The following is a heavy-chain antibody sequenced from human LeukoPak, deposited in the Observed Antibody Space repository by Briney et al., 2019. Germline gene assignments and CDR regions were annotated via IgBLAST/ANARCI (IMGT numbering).Heavy chain of an antibody. CDR1: GGSISSYY. D-gene: IGHD3-3*01. J-gene: IGHJ4*02. CDR3: ARCLLLTCHY. CDR2: IYYSGST. V-gene: IGHV4-59*01. Sequence: SETLSLTCTVSGGSISSYYWSWIRQPPGKGLEWIGYIYYSGSTNYNPSLKSRVTISVDTSKNQFSLKLSSVTAADTAVYYCARCLLLTCHYWGQGTLVTVSS.